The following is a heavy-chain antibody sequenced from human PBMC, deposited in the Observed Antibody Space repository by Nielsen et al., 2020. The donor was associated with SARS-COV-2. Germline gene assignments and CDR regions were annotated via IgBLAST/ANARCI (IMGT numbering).Heavy chain of an antibody. J-gene: IGHJ6*02. CDR3: ARAASGYDHYRYGMDV. CDR2: IYFTGRT. CDR1: GASISGGGYF. V-gene: IGHV4-31*01. Sequence: SETLSLTCTVSGASISGGGYFWSRIRPHPGKGLEWVGYIYFTGRTSYNASLKSPVAKSVDTSKNQFSLDLKTVTAADTAVYSCARAASGYDHYRYGMDVWGLGATVTVSS. D-gene: IGHD5-12*01.